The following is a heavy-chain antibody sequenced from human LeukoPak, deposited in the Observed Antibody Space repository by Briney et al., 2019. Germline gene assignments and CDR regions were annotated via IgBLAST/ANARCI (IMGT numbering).Heavy chain of an antibody. J-gene: IGHJ4*02. CDR2: IYYSGST. CDR3: ARAGRVRGVPFDY. CDR1: GGSISSSSYY. V-gene: IGHV4-39*07. Sequence: SETLSLTCTVSGGSISSSSYYWGWIRQPPGKGPEWIGSIYYSGSTYYNPSLKSRVTISVDTSKNQFSLKLSSVTAADTAVYYCARAGRVRGVPFDYWGQGTLVTVSS. D-gene: IGHD3-10*01.